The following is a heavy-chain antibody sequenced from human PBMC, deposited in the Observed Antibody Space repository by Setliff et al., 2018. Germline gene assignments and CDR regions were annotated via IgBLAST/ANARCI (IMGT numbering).Heavy chain of an antibody. CDR1: GYTFTSYY. V-gene: IGHV1-46*01. CDR3: ARDLTRPLVVVPYGMDV. J-gene: IGHJ6*02. D-gene: IGHD2-15*01. Sequence: ASVKVSCKASGYTFTSYYMLWVRQAPGQGLEWMGIINPSGGSTSYAQKFQGRVTMTSDTSTSTVYMEMSSLRSEDTAVYYCARDLTRPLVVVPYGMDVWGQGTTVTVSS. CDR2: INPSGGST.